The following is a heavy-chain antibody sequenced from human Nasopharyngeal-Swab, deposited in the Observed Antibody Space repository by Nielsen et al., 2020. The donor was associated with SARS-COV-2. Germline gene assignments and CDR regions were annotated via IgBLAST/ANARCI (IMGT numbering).Heavy chain of an antibody. CDR3: SIWAITMIVGDAFDI. J-gene: IGHJ3*02. CDR2: MNPNSGNT. D-gene: IGHD3-22*01. CDR1: GYTFTSYD. V-gene: IGHV1-8*01. Sequence: ASVKVSCKASGYTFTSYDINWVRQDTGQGLEWMGWMNPNSGNTGYAQKFQGRVTMTRNTSISTAYMELSSLRSEDTAVYYCSIWAITMIVGDAFDIWGQGTMVTVSS.